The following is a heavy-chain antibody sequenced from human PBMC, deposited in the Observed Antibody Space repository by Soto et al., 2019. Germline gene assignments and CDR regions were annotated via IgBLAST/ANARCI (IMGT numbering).Heavy chain of an antibody. V-gene: IGHV3-30-3*01. J-gene: IGHJ6*02. D-gene: IGHD3-10*01. CDR2: ISYDGSNK. CDR1: GFTFSSYA. CDR3: ASGYITMVRGVITSRYYGMDV. Sequence: GGSLRLSCAASGFTFSSYAMHWVRQAPGKGLEWVAVISYDGSNKYYADSVKGRFTISRDNSKNTLYLQMNSLRAEDTAVYYCASGYITMVRGVITSRYYGMDVWGQGTTVTVSS.